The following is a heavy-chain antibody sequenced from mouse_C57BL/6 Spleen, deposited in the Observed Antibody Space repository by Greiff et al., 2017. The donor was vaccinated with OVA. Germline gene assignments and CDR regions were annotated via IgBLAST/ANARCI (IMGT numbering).Heavy chain of an antibody. CDR1: GYAFTNYL. D-gene: IGHD2-4*01. Sequence: QVQLQQSGAELVRPGTSVKVSCKASGYAFTNYLIEWVKQRPGQGLEWIGVINPGSGGTNYNEKFKGKATLTADKSSSTAYMQLSSLTSEDSAVYFCARPSIYYDYDGAWFAYWGQVTLVTVSA. CDR3: ARPSIYYDYDGAWFAY. CDR2: INPGSGGT. V-gene: IGHV1-54*01. J-gene: IGHJ3*01.